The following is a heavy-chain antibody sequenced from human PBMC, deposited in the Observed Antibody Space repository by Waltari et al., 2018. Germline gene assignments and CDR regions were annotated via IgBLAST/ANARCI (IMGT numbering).Heavy chain of an antibody. J-gene: IGHJ3*02. CDR1: GGSISSSSYY. CDR3: ARVGNDIAAANDAFDI. D-gene: IGHD6-13*01. Sequence: QLQLQESGPGLVKSSETLSLTCTVSGGSISSSSYYWGWIRQPPGKGLEWIGSIYYSGSTYYNPSLKSRVTISVDTSKNQFSLKLSSVTAADTAVYYCARVGNDIAAANDAFDIWGQGTMVTVSS. CDR2: IYYSGST. V-gene: IGHV4-39*01.